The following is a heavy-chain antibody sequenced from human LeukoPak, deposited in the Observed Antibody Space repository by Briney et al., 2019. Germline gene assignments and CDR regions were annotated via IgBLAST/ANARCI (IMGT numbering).Heavy chain of an antibody. CDR1: GFTFSNYW. Sequence: PGGSLRLSCAASGFTFSNYWMSWVRQAPGKGLEWLANINQDGSEIYYVDSVKGRFTISRDNAKNSLYLQMNSLRAEDTALYYCAKDIATVTTSIFDYWGQGTLVTVSS. CDR2: INQDGSEI. V-gene: IGHV3-7*03. D-gene: IGHD4-17*01. J-gene: IGHJ4*02. CDR3: AKDIATVTTSIFDY.